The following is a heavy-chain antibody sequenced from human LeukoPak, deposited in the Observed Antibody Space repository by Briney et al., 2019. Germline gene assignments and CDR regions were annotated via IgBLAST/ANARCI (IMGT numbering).Heavy chain of an antibody. CDR3: ARGLVSDILTGYSPYPYYYYGMDV. D-gene: IGHD3-9*01. CDR2: IIPILGIA. CDR1: GGTFSSYA. Sequence: GASVKVSCKASGGTFSSYAISWVRQAPGQGLEWMGRIIPILGIANYAQKLQGRVTITADKSTSTAYMELSSLRSEDTAVYYCARGLVSDILTGYSPYPYYYYGMDVWGQGTTVTVSS. V-gene: IGHV1-69*04. J-gene: IGHJ6*02.